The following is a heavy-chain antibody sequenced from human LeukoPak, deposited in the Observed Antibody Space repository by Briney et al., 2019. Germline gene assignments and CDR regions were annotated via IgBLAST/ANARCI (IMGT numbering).Heavy chain of an antibody. D-gene: IGHD3-22*01. CDR2: ISGSSTST. J-gene: IGHJ6*02. CDR3: AKDLKYYYDSSGYRVAYFYYGMDV. V-gene: IGHV3-23*01. Sequence: PGGSLRLSCAASGFTFSIYVMTWVRQAPGKGLEWVSGISGSSTSTWYADSVKGRFTISRDNSKNTLYLQMNSLRAEDTAVYYCAKDLKYYYDSSGYRVAYFYYGMDVWGQGTTVTVSS. CDR1: GFTFSIYV.